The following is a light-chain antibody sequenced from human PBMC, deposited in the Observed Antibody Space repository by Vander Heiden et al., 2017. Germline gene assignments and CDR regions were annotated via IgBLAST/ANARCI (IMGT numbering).Light chain of an antibody. V-gene: IGKV4-1*01. CDR2: AT. CDR3: HQYYISL. Sequence: ATTRESGVPDRFSGSGSGTDFTLTISSLQAEDVAVYSCHQYYISLFGQGTKVEIK. J-gene: IGKJ1*01.